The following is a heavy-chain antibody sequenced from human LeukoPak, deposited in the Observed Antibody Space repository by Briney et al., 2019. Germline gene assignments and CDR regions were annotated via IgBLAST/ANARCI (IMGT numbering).Heavy chain of an antibody. Sequence: KASETLSLTCTVSGGSISSYYWSWIRQPPGKGLEWIGYLYNSGSTNYNPSLKSRLTISVDMSKNQLSLKLSSVTAADTAVYYCARGVTSPLDAFDIWGQGTMVTVSS. D-gene: IGHD1-26*01. J-gene: IGHJ3*02. CDR2: LYNSGST. CDR1: GGSISSYY. V-gene: IGHV4-59*01. CDR3: ARGVTSPLDAFDI.